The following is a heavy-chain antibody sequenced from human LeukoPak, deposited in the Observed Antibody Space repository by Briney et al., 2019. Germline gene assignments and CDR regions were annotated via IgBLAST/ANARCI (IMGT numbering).Heavy chain of an antibody. CDR3: ARLGGSSSWYDAKYFQH. Sequence: ASVKVSCKASGYTFTGYYMHWVRQAPGQGLEWMGWINPNSGGTNYAQKFQGRVTMTRDTSISTAYMELSRLRSDDTAVYYCARLGGSSSWYDAKYFQHWGQGTLVTVSS. CDR1: GYTFTGYY. V-gene: IGHV1-2*02. CDR2: INPNSGGT. D-gene: IGHD6-13*01. J-gene: IGHJ1*01.